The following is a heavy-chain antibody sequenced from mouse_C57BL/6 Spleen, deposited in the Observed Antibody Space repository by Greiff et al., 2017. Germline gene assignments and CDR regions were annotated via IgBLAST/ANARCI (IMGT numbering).Heavy chain of an antibody. CDR2: ISSGGSYT. D-gene: IGHD4-1*01. CDR1: GFTFSSYG. J-gene: IGHJ2*01. Sequence: EVQLVESGGDLVKPGGSLKLSCAASGFTFSSYGMSWVRQPPDKRLEWVANISSGGSYTYYPDSAKGRCTISRDNAKNTLYLEMSSLKAEDTAVYYWARRGGTGTRGFDYWGQGTTLTVSS. CDR3: ARRGGTGTRGFDY. V-gene: IGHV5-6*01.